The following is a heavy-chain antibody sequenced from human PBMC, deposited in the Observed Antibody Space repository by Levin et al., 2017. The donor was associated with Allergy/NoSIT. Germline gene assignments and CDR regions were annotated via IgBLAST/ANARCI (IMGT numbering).Heavy chain of an antibody. J-gene: IGHJ6*03. V-gene: IGHV1-69*13. Sequence: SVKVSCKASGGTFSSYAISWVRQAPGQGLEWMGGIIPIFGTANYAQKFQGRVTITADESTSTAYMELSSLRSEDTAVYYCASRRGYCSSTSCHGYYYYYMDVWGKGTTVTVSS. D-gene: IGHD2-2*01. CDR2: IIPIFGTA. CDR1: GGTFSSYA. CDR3: ASRRGYCSSTSCHGYYYYYMDV.